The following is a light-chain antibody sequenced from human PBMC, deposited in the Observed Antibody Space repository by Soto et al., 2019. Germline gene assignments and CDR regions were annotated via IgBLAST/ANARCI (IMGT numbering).Light chain of an antibody. CDR2: EVS. V-gene: IGLV2-14*01. CDR1: SSDVGTYDF. J-gene: IGLJ2*01. CDR3: SSYTNSFTLV. Sequence: QSVLTQPASVSGSPGQSVTIFCTGTSSDVGTYDFVSWYQQHPGKAPQLMIYEVSTRPSGVSNRFSGSKSGNSASLTISGLQAEDEADYYCSSYTNSFTLVFGGGTKVTVL.